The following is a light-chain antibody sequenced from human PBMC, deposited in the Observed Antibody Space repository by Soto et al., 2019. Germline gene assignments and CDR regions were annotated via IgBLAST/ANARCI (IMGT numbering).Light chain of an antibody. CDR1: QSVSSSY. CDR3: QQSGSSPA. CDR2: GAS. Sequence: EIVLTQSPGTLSLSPGERATLSCRASQSVSSSYLAWYHQKPGQAPRLLIYGASSRATGIPDRFSGSGSGTDVPLTISRLEPEDFSVYYCQQSGSSPAFGGGTKVEIK. J-gene: IGKJ4*01. V-gene: IGKV3-20*01.